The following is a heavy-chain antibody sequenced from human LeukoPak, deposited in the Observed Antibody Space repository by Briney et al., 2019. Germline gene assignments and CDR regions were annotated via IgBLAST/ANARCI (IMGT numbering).Heavy chain of an antibody. Sequence: GGSLRLSCAASGFTFSNYAIHWVRQAPGKGLEWVSIVGGSGVKTYYADSVKGRFTISRDNSKNTVYLQMNSLRAEDTAVYYCAKEGSNYYYYMDVWGKGTTVTVSS. CDR3: AKEGSNYYYYMDV. J-gene: IGHJ6*03. CDR2: VGGSGVKT. V-gene: IGHV3-23*01. CDR1: GFTFSNYA.